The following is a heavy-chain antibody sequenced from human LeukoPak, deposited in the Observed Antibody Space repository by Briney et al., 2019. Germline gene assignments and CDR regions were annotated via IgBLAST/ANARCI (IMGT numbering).Heavy chain of an antibody. J-gene: IGHJ6*02. CDR2: INGDGRNI. CDR1: GFTFSSYW. D-gene: IGHD3-9*01. Sequence: GGSLRLSCVASGFTFSSYWVHWVRQDPRKGLVWVSRINGDGRNINYADSVRGRFTISRDNAKNTLYLQMNTLRVEDTAVYYCARDLMDYDVSTGLHHYYMDVWGQGTTVTVSS. CDR3: ARDLMDYDVSTGLHHYYMDV. V-gene: IGHV3-74*01.